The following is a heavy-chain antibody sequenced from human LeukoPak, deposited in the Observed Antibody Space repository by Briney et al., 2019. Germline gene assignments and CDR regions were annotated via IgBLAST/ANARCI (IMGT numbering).Heavy chain of an antibody. J-gene: IGHJ4*02. CDR2: LSHAGTN. Sequence: SETLSLTCTVSGGSITSNSYSWGWIRQPPGKGLQWIVTLSHAGTNYYNPSLKSRVTMPVDRSKNQFSLKLTSVTATDTAVYYCARLRGGVQLWGDWGQGTLVTVSS. D-gene: IGHD5-18*01. V-gene: IGHV4-39*01. CDR3: ARLRGGVQLWGD. CDR1: GGSITSNSYS.